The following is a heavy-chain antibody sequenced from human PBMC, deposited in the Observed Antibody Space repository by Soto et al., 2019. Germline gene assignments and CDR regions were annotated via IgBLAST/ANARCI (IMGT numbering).Heavy chain of an antibody. CDR2: MYPGDSDT. CDR3: ARGKRPPTYYFEY. V-gene: IGHV5-51*01. D-gene: IGHD6-6*01. Sequence: PGESLKISCKASGYSFTNYWIGWVRQMPGKGLELMGIMYPGDSDTRYSPSFQGQVTISADKSISTAYLQWSSLKASDTAIYYCARGKRPPTYYFEYWGQGTLVTVSS. CDR1: GYSFTNYW. J-gene: IGHJ4*02.